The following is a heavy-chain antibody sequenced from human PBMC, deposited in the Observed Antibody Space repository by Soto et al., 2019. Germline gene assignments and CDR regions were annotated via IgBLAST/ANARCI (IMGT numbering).Heavy chain of an antibody. CDR3: AADGYCSGGSCYSRDYYYYGMDV. CDR1: GFTFTSSA. V-gene: IGHV1-58*01. CDR2: IVVGSGNT. D-gene: IGHD2-15*01. Sequence: SVKVSCKASGFTFTSSAVQWVRQARGQRLEWIGWIVVGSGNTNYAQKFQERVTITRDMSTSTAYMELGSLRSEDTAVYYCAADGYCSGGSCYSRDYYYYGMDVWGQGTTVTVSS. J-gene: IGHJ6*02.